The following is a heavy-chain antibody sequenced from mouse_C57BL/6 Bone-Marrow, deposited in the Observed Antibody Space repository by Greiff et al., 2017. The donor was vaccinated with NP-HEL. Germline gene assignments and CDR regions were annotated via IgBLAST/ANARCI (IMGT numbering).Heavy chain of an antibody. Sequence: QVQLQQSGPGLVAPSQSLSITCTVSGFSLTSYAISWVRQPPGKGLEWLGVLWTGGGTNYNSALKSRLSISKDNSKSQVFLKMNSLQTDDTARYYCARNGFIFDYWGQGTTLTVSS. D-gene: IGHD1-2*01. J-gene: IGHJ2*01. V-gene: IGHV2-9-1*01. CDR2: LWTGGGT. CDR1: GFSLTSYA. CDR3: ARNGFIFDY.